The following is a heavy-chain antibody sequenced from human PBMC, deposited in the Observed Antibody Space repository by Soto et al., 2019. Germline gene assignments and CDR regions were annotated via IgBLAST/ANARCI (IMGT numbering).Heavy chain of an antibody. J-gene: IGHJ3*02. D-gene: IGHD6-19*01. CDR3: ARESGAVAASYAFDI. CDR2: ISSSGSTI. V-gene: IGHV3-11*01. CDR1: GFTFSDYY. Sequence: GGSLRLSCAASGFTFSDYYMSWIRQAPGKGLEWVSYISSSGSTIYYADSVKGRFTISRDNAKNSLYLQMNSLRAEDTAVYYCARESGAVAASYAFDIWGQGTMVTVSS.